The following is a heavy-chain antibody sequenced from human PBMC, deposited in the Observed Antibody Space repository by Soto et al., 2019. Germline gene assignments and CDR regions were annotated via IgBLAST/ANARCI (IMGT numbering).Heavy chain of an antibody. CDR2: ISYDGSNK. V-gene: IGHV3-30*18. J-gene: IGHJ1*01. CDR1: GFTFSSYG. CDR3: AKEGRGYCGGDCYLGRYFQH. Sequence: PGGSLRLSCAASGFTFSSYGMHWVRQAPGKGLEWVAVISYDGSNKYYADSVKGRFTISRDNSKNTLYLQMNSLRAEDTAVYYCAKEGRGYCGGDCYLGRYFQHWGQGTLVTVSS. D-gene: IGHD2-21*02.